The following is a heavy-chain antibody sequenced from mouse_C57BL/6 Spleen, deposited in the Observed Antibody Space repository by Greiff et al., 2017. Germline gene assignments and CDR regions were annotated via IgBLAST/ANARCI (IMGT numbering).Heavy chain of an antibody. CDR2: INYDGSST. CDR3: TREYYGTWWYFDV. D-gene: IGHD1-1*01. CDR1: GFPFSDYY. Sequence: EVKLMESEGGLVQPGSSMKLSCTASGFPFSDYYMAWVRQVPEKGLEWVANINYDGSSTYYLDSLMSRFIISSDNAKTILYLQRSSLKSEDTATYYCTREYYGTWWYFDVWGTGTTVTVSS. V-gene: IGHV5-16*01. J-gene: IGHJ1*03.